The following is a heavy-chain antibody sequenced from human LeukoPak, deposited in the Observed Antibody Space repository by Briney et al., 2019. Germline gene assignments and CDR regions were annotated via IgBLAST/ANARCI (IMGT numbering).Heavy chain of an antibody. D-gene: IGHD6-19*01. CDR2: ISWGGGSS. V-gene: IGHV3-43D*04. Sequence: AGPLRLSCAASGFILYDYGIHWLRHTPGKGLKGVSLISWGGGSSYYADSVKGRFTISRDNSKNSLYLQMNSLRVEDTALYYCAKDMGSGWSYYYGMDVWGRGTTVPVSS. J-gene: IGHJ6*04. CDR3: AKDMGSGWSYYYGMDV. CDR1: GFILYDYG.